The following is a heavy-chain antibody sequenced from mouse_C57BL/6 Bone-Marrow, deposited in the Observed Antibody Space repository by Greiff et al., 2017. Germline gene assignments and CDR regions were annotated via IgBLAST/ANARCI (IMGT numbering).Heavy chain of an antibody. CDR3: ARGSYYGSNYWYFDV. Sequence: EVKLMESGPELVKPGASVKISCKASGYSFTGYYMNWVKQSPEKSLEWIGEINPSTGGTTYNQKFKAKATLTVDKSSSTAYMQLKSLTSEDSAVYYCARGSYYGSNYWYFDVWGTGTTVTVSS. V-gene: IGHV1-42*01. CDR2: INPSTGGT. CDR1: GYSFTGYY. J-gene: IGHJ1*03. D-gene: IGHD1-1*01.